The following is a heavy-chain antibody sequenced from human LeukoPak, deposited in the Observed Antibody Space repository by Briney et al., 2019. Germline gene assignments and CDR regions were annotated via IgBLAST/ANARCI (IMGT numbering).Heavy chain of an antibody. J-gene: IGHJ4*02. Sequence: PGGSLRLSCVASGFTFETFWMGWVRQAPGKGLEWVANIKQDGSEKYYVDSVKGRFTISRDNAKNSLYLQMNSLRAEDTAVYYCARRYFDYWGQGTLVTVSS. CDR1: GFTFETFW. CDR3: ARRYFDY. CDR2: IKQDGSEK. V-gene: IGHV3-7*03.